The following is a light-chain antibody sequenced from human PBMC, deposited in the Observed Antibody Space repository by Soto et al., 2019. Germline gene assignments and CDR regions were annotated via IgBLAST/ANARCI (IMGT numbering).Light chain of an antibody. Sequence: DIVMTQSPLSLPVTHGEPASISCRSSQSLLHDNGKDYMDWYLQKPGQSPQLLIYLGSNRSSGVPDRFSGSGSGTDFTLKISRVEAEDVGVYYCMQALQTPWTFGQGTKVDIK. J-gene: IGKJ1*01. CDR3: MQALQTPWT. CDR1: QSLLHDNGKDY. CDR2: LGS. V-gene: IGKV2-28*01.